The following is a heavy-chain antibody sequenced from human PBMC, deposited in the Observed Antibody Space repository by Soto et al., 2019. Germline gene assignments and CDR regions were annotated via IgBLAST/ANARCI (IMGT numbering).Heavy chain of an antibody. Sequence: GGSLRLSCAASGFTFSDYYMSWIRQAPGKGLEWVSYISSSGSTIYYADSVKGRFTISRDNAKNSLYLQMNSLRAEDTAVYYCAREISDIVVVPAAPGFDYWGQGTLVTVSS. CDR1: GFTFSDYY. CDR3: AREISDIVVVPAAPGFDY. D-gene: IGHD2-2*01. J-gene: IGHJ4*02. CDR2: ISSSGSTI. V-gene: IGHV3-11*01.